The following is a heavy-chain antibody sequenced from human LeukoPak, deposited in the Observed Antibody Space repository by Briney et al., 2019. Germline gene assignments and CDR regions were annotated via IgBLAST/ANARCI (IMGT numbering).Heavy chain of an antibody. CDR2: IIPIFGTA. CDR3: ARGPRSLGSSSLL. CDR1: GGTFSSYA. D-gene: IGHD6-13*01. V-gene: IGHV1-69*13. J-gene: IGHJ4*01. Sequence: GASVKVSCKASGGTFSSYAISWVRQAPGQGLEWMGGIIPIFGTANYAQKFQGRVTITADESTSTAYMELSSLRAEDTAVYYCARGPRSLGSSSLLWGQGTLVTVSS.